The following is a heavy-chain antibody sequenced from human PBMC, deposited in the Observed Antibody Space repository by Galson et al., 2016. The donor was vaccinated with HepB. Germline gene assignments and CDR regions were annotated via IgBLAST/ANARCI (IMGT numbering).Heavy chain of an antibody. CDR2: IYPDDSDA. Sequence: QSGAEVKKPGESLKISCQGSGFTSTNYWIGWVRQMPGRGLEWMGIIYPDDSDAKYSPPFQGHVTISADRSMNTAHLQWSSLKASDTAMYYCARLGGNRIDYFDYWGQGTLVTVSS. J-gene: IGHJ4*02. CDR1: GFTSTNYW. V-gene: IGHV5-51*01. D-gene: IGHD1-14*01. CDR3: ARLGGNRIDYFDY.